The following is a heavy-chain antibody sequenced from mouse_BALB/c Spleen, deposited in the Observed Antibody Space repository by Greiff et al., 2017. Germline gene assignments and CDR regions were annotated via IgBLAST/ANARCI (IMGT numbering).Heavy chain of an antibody. J-gene: IGHJ4*01. CDR3: ARDGGYDWAMDY. V-gene: IGHV3-6*02. Sequence: ASQSLSLTCSVTGYSITSGYYWNWIRQFPGNKLEWMGYISYDGSNNYNPSLKNRISITRDTSKNQFFLKLNSVTTEDTATYYCARDGGYDWAMDYWGQGTSVTVSS. CDR2: ISYDGSN. D-gene: IGHD2-2*01. CDR1: GYSITSGYY.